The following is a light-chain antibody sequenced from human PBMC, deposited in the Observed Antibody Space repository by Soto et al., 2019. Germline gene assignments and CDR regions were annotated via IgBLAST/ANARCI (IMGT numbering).Light chain of an antibody. J-gene: IGKJ1*01. CDR2: AAS. CDR1: QSISSY. V-gene: IGKV1-39*01. CDR3: QQSYTTPVT. Sequence: DIQMTQSPFSLSASVGDRVTITCRASQSISSYLNWYQQKPGKAPKHLIYAASSLESGVPSRFSCGGSGTDFTLTISSLEPEDFATYYCQQSYTTPVTFGQGTKVEIK.